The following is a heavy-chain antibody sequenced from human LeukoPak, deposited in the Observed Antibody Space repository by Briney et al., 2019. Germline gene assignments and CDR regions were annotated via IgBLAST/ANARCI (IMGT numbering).Heavy chain of an antibody. J-gene: IGHJ4*02. CDR3: ARGRPDFWSDYYTYYFDY. CDR1: GGSISSSNW. V-gene: IGHV4-4*02. CDR2: IYHSGST. D-gene: IGHD3-3*01. Sequence: SETLSLTCAVSGGSISSSNWWSWVRQPPGKGLEWIGEIYHSGSTNYNPSLKSRVTISVDTSKNQFSLKLSSVTAADTAVYYCARGRPDFWSDYYTYYFDYWGQGTLVTVSS.